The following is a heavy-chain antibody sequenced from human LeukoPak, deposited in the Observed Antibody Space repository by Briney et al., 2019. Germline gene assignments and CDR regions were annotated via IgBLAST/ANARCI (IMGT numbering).Heavy chain of an antibody. J-gene: IGHJ4*02. CDR2: IYPGDSDT. V-gene: IGHV5-51*01. D-gene: IGHD2-15*01. Sequence: GESLKISCQGSGYAFPNQWIGWVRQMPGKGLEWMGIIYPGDSDTRYSPSFQGQVTISADKYISTAYLQWSSLKDSDTAMYYCAKHGMGRFSCTGGSCDPADNWGQGTLVTVSS. CDR3: AKHGMGRFSCTGGSCDPADN. CDR1: GYAFPNQW.